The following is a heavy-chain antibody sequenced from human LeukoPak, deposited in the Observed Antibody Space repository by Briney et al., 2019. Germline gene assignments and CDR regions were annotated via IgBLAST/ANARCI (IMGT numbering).Heavy chain of an antibody. V-gene: IGHV3-23*01. D-gene: IGHD6-13*01. Sequence: GGSLRLSCAVSGFSLSRYAMSWVRKAPGKGLEWVSAISDSGGSTYYTDSVKGRFTISRDNSRNTLYLQMNTLRAEDTAVYYCAKCRGSSWSDYFDYWGQGTLVTVSS. CDR3: AKCRGSSWSDYFDY. J-gene: IGHJ4*02. CDR1: GFSLSRYA. CDR2: ISDSGGST.